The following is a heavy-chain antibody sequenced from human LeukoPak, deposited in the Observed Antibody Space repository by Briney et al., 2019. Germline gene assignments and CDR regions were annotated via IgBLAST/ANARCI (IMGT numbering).Heavy chain of an antibody. CDR3: ARDAGLAAAGYNWFDP. Sequence: ASVKVSCKASGCTFTGYYMHWVRQAPGQGLEWMGWINPNSGGTNYAQKFQGRVTMTRDTSISTAYMELSRLRSDDTAVYYCARDAGLAAAGYNWFDPWGQGTLVTVSS. J-gene: IGHJ5*02. V-gene: IGHV1-2*02. D-gene: IGHD6-13*01. CDR2: INPNSGGT. CDR1: GCTFTGYY.